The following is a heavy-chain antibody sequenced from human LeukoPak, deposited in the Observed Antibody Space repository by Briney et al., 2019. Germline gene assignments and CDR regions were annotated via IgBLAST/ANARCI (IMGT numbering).Heavy chain of an antibody. Sequence: ASVKVSCKASGYTFSSYGISWVRQAPGQGLEWMGWISAYNGNTNYAQKLQGRVTTTTDTSTSTAYMEVRSLRSDDTAVYYCARSPVVGAHSPHFDYWGQGTLVTVSS. V-gene: IGHV1-18*01. CDR1: GYTFSSYG. D-gene: IGHD1-26*01. CDR3: ARSPVVGAHSPHFDY. J-gene: IGHJ4*02. CDR2: ISAYNGNT.